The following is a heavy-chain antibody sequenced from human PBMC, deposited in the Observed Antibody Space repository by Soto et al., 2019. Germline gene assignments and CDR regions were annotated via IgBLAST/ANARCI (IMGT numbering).Heavy chain of an antibody. V-gene: IGHV3-53*01. D-gene: IGHD3-22*01. CDR2: IYSGGAT. CDR3: ARGYDSSGLDY. J-gene: IGHJ4*02. Sequence: VGSLRLSCAASGITVSSSYMSWVRQAPGKGLEWVSVIYSGGATHYADSVKGRFTISRDNSRNTLYLQMNSLRAEDTALYYCARGYDSSGLDYWGQGTLVTVSS. CDR1: GITVSSSY.